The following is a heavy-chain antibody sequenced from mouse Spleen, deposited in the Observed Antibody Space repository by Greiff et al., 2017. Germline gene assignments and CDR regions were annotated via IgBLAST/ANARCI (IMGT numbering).Heavy chain of an antibody. CDR2: ISSGSSTI. CDR1: GFTFSSFG. Sequence: EVKLVESGGGLVQPGGSRKLSCAASGFTFSSFGMHWVRQAPEKGLEWVAYISSGSSTIYYADTVKGRFTISRDNPKNTLFLQMTSLRSEDTAMYYCARGRDYYGSSYAMDYWGQGTSVTVSS. CDR3: ARGRDYYGSSYAMDY. V-gene: IGHV5-17*02. D-gene: IGHD1-1*01. J-gene: IGHJ4*01.